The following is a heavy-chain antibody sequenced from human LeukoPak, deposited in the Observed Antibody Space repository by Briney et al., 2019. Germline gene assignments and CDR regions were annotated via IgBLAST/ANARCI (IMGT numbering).Heavy chain of an antibody. CDR1: GFIFSSYS. V-gene: IGHV3-21*01. Sequence: PGGSLRLSCAAAGFIFSSYSMNWVRQAPGKGLEWVSSISRGSASIYYADSLKGRVTSARDNAKNSLSLQMNSLRVDDTAVYYCARAPPYCGGDCSDWYFDLWGRGTLVFVSS. CDR3: ARAPPYCGGDCSDWYFDL. D-gene: IGHD2-21*02. J-gene: IGHJ2*01. CDR2: ISRGSASI.